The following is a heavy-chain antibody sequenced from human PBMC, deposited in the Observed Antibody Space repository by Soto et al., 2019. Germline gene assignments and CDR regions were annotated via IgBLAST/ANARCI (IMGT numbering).Heavy chain of an antibody. CDR2: IYWDDDK. Sequence: QLTLKESGPPLVKPTQTLTLTCTFSGFPLSTSGVGVGWIRQPPGKALEWLALIYWDDDKRYSPTLKSTLTNAKDTSKGQVILTMPNMDPVDSAQDYCAHRPPSGWHCDYLGQGTLGTESS. CDR3: AHRPPSGWHCDY. CDR1: GFPLSTSGVG. D-gene: IGHD6-19*01. V-gene: IGHV2-5*02. J-gene: IGHJ4*02.